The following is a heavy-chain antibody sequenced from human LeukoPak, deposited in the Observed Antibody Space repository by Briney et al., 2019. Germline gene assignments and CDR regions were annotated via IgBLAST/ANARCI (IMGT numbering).Heavy chain of an antibody. D-gene: IGHD6-13*01. CDR3: ARGQDSSSWYLWNWFDP. J-gene: IGHJ5*02. V-gene: IGHV4-39*01. Sequence: SETLSLTCTVSGGSISSSSSYWGWIRQPPGKGLEWIGSIYYSGSTYYNPSLKSRVTISVDTSKNQFSLKLSSVTAADTAVYYCARGQDSSSWYLWNWFDPWGQGTLVTVSS. CDR2: IYYSGST. CDR1: GGSISSSSSY.